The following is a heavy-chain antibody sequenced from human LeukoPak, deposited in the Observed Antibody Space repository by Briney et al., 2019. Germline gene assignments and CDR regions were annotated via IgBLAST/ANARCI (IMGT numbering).Heavy chain of an antibody. D-gene: IGHD1-26*01. CDR2: IYYSEST. V-gene: IGHV4-59*12. J-gene: IGHJ4*02. Sequence: SETLSLTCTVSGGSISSYYWSWIRQPPGKGLEWIGYIYYSESTNYNPSLKSRVTISVDTSKNQFSLKLSSVTAADTAVYYCARESYSGRSFDYWGQGTLVTVSS. CDR1: GGSISSYY. CDR3: ARESYSGRSFDY.